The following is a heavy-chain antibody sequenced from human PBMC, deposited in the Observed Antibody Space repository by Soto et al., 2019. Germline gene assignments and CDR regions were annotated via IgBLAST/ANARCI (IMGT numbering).Heavy chain of an antibody. CDR3: AKGTTVTPWRYLDL. CDR1: RFAFSSYA. CDR2: ISYDGGYE. V-gene: IGHV3-30*18. Sequence: QEQLVESGGGVVQPGKSLRLSCTASRFAFSSYAMHWVRQAPGKGLEWVAVISYDGGYENYADSVKGRFTVSRDNSKNTLWLQMNSLRAEDTALDYCAKGTTVTPWRYLDLWGQGTLVTVSS. D-gene: IGHD4-17*01. J-gene: IGHJ2*01.